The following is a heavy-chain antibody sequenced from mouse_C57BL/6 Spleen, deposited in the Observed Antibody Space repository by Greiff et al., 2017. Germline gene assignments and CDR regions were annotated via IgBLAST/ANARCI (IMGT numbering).Heavy chain of an antibody. CDR3: ARSPYYDYDGDDAMDY. Sequence: QVQLQQSGAELVKPGASVKLSCKASGYTFTSYWMHWVKQRPGRGLEWIGRIDPNSGGTKYNEKFKSKATLTVDKPSSTAYLQLSSLTSEDSAVYYCARSPYYDYDGDDAMDYWGQGTSVTVSS. V-gene: IGHV1-72*01. D-gene: IGHD2-4*01. CDR2: IDPNSGGT. CDR1: GYTFTSYW. J-gene: IGHJ4*01.